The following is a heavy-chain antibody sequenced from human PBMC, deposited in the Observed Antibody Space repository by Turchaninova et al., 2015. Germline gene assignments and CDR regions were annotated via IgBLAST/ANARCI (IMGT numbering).Heavy chain of an antibody. CDR3: ARMPSYYYYMDV. Sequence: QVTLKESGPALVKPTQPLTLTCTCSGFSFSPGMRVSWIRQPPGKALAWLAPIEWDEEKIYSTSLKTRLTISKDTSKNQVVLTMTNMDPVDTATYYCARMPSYYYYMDVWGKGTTVTVSS. CDR2: IEWDEEK. CDR1: GFSFSPGMR. V-gene: IGHV2-70*04. J-gene: IGHJ6*03.